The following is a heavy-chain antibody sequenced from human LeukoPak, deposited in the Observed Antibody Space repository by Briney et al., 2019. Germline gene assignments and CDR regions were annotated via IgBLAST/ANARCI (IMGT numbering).Heavy chain of an antibody. CDR1: GDSVSSGSYY. CDR3: ASRIGYSYGIDY. V-gene: IGHV4-31*03. D-gene: IGHD5-18*01. CDR2: IYYSGST. J-gene: IGHJ4*02. Sequence: SETLSLTCTVSGDSVSSGSYYWSWIRQHPGKGLEWIAYIYYSGSTYYNPSLKSRVTISVDTSKNQFSLKLSSVTAADTAVYYCASRIGYSYGIDYWGQGTLVTVSS.